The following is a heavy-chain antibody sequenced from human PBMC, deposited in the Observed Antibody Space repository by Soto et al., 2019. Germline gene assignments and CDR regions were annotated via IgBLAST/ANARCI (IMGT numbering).Heavy chain of an antibody. D-gene: IGHD2-2*01. CDR3: ARNSDCSSTSCPENWFDP. CDR2: IYYSGST. CDR1: GGSISSGGYY. Sequence: SETLSLTCTVSGGSISSGGYYWSWIRQHPGKGLEWIGYIYYSGSTYYNPSLKSRVTISVDTSKNQFSLKLSSVTAADTAVYYCARNSDCSSTSCPENWFDPWGQGTLVTVS. J-gene: IGHJ5*02. V-gene: IGHV4-31*03.